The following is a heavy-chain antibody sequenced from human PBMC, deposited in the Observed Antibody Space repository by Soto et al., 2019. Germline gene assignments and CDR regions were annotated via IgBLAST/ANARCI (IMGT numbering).Heavy chain of an antibody. CDR1: GGSISSYY. D-gene: IGHD6-13*01. Sequence: SETLSLTCTVSGGSISSYYWSWIRHPPGKGLEWIGYIYYSGSTNYNPSLKSRVTISVDTSKNQFSLKLSSVTAADTAVYYCARRYSSAFDIWGQGTMVTVS. J-gene: IGHJ3*02. CDR2: IYYSGST. V-gene: IGHV4-59*08. CDR3: ARRYSSAFDI.